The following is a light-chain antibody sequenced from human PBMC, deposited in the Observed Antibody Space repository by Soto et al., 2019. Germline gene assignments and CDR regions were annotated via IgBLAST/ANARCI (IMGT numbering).Light chain of an antibody. CDR3: QQFNSYPLF. CDR1: QGISSA. J-gene: IGKJ4*01. Sequence: AIQLTQSPSSLSASVGDRVTITCRASQGISSALAWYQQKPGKAPKLLIYDASSLESGVQARFSGSGSGTDFTLTISSLQPEDVATYYGQQFNSYPLFFGGGTKVEIK. V-gene: IGKV1-13*02. CDR2: DAS.